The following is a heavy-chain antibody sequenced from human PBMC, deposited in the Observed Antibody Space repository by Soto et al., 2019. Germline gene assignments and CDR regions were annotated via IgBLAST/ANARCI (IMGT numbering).Heavy chain of an antibody. Sequence: SETLSLSCTVSGGSISSSSSYWGWIRQPPGKGLEWIGSIYYRGSTYYNPSLKSRVTISLDTSKNQFSLKLSSVTAADTAVYYCARHRGGNLYMDFDYWGQGTLVTVSS. CDR2: IYYRGST. CDR3: ARHRGGNLYMDFDY. V-gene: IGHV4-39*01. J-gene: IGHJ4*02. CDR1: GGSISSSSSY. D-gene: IGHD2-15*01.